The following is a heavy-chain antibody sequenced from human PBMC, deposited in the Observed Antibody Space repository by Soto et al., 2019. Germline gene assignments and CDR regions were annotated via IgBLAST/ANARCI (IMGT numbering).Heavy chain of an antibody. CDR1: GFTFSSYG. CDR2: ISYDGSNK. J-gene: IGHJ6*02. Sequence: GGSLRLSCAASGFTFSSYGMHWVRQAPGKGLEWVAVISYDGSNKYYADSVKGRFTISRDNSKNTLYLQMNSLRAEGTAVYYCAKGYCSSTSCYSEYYYYGMDVWGQGTTVT. V-gene: IGHV3-30*18. CDR3: AKGYCSSTSCYSEYYYYGMDV. D-gene: IGHD2-2*01.